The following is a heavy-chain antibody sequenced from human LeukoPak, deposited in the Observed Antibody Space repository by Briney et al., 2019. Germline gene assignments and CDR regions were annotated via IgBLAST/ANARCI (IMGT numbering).Heavy chain of an antibody. CDR1: GLSLNNYA. CDR2: SSGSDDGK. D-gene: IGHD3-10*01. CDR3: AKGGRGPIPRWFGEIVALRFYYYYYRDV. Sequence: GGSLRLSCTASGLSLNNYAMSWVRQVPGKGLEWVSASSGSDDGKWYAESVRGRFTISRDTSKNTVYLQMNSLRVEDAGVYYCAKGGRGPIPRWFGEIVALRFYYYYYRDVWGKGTTVTISS. J-gene: IGHJ6*03. V-gene: IGHV3-23*01.